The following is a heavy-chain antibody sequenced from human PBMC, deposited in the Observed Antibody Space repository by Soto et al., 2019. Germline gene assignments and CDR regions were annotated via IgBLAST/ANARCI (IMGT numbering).Heavy chain of an antibody. CDR1: GYTFTSYD. CDR2: MNPNSGNT. CDR3: ARGLMTYYYDSSGYYRYYGMDV. Sequence: QVQLVQSGAEVKKPGASVKVSCKASGYTFTSYDINWVRQATGQGLEWMGWMNPNSGNTGYAQKFQGRVTMTRNTSISTAYMELSSLRSEDTAVYYCARGLMTYYYDSSGYYRYYGMDVWGQGTTVTVSS. V-gene: IGHV1-8*01. D-gene: IGHD3-22*01. J-gene: IGHJ6*02.